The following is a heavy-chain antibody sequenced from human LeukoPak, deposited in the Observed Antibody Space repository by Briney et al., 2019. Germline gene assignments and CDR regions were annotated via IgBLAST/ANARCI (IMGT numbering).Heavy chain of an antibody. V-gene: IGHV3-48*03. CDR1: GFTFSSYE. CDR3: ARDRLAAAGV. D-gene: IGHD6-13*01. J-gene: IGHJ4*02. Sequence: PGGSLRLSCAASGFTFSSYEMNWVRQVPGKGLEWVSYISSSGRTKYYADSVNVRLTISRDNTKNSLYLQMNSLRAEDTAVYYCARDRLAAAGVWGQGTMVTVSS. CDR2: ISSSGRTK.